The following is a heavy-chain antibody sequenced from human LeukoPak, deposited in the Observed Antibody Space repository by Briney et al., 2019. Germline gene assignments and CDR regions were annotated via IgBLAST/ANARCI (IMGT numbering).Heavy chain of an antibody. Sequence: PGGSLRLSCAASGFNFSSFVMHWVRQAPGKGLEWVSSISSSSSYIHSADSVRGRFTISRDNAKNSLYLQMNSLRAEDTAVYYCARDLYDSGAYSSPIDYWGQGTLVTVSS. CDR2: ISSSSSYI. CDR3: ARDLYDSGAYSSPIDY. CDR1: GFNFSSFV. J-gene: IGHJ4*02. V-gene: IGHV3-21*01. D-gene: IGHD3-22*01.